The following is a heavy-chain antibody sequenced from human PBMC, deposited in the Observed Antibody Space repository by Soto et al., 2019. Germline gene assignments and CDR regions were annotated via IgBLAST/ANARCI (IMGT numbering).Heavy chain of an antibody. D-gene: IGHD2-2*01. J-gene: IGHJ6*02. V-gene: IGHV3-66*01. CDR3: AKGPAIVLVPAAMNYYYGMDV. CDR1: GLIVSKNY. CDR2: IQSGGGT. Sequence: GSLRLSCAVSGLIVSKNYINWVRQAPGKGLEWVSLIQSGGGTYYADSVKGRFTISRDNSKNIVSLQMNSLRAEDTAVYFCAKGPAIVLVPAAMNYYYGMDVWGQGTTVTVSS.